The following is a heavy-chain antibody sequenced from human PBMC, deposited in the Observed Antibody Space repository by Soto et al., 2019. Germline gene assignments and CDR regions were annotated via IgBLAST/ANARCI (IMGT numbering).Heavy chain of an antibody. Sequence: SETLSLTCTVSGDSISTFYWGWMRQSPGKELEWIGYVYYTGSTNYNPSLKSRVTISVDRSKNQFSLKLTSANAADTAVYYCARGRTVRNYADDSSDYFYFFDYWGQGTQFTVSS. CDR2: VYYTGST. J-gene: IGHJ4*02. V-gene: IGHV4-59*01. CDR1: GDSISTFY. D-gene: IGHD3-22*01. CDR3: ARGRTVRNYADDSSDYFYFFDY.